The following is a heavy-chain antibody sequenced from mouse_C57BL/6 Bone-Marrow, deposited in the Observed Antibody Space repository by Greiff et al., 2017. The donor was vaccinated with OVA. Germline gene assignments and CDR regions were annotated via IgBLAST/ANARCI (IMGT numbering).Heavy chain of an antibody. CDR2: IDPENGDT. J-gene: IGHJ3*01. CDR1: GFNIKDDY. CDR3: TTSYYDYDEGFAY. Sequence: VHVKQSGAELVRPGASVKLSCTASGFNIKDDYMHWVKQRPEQGLEWIGWIDPENGDTEYASKFQGKATITADTSSNTAYLQLSSLTSEDTAVYYCTTSYYDYDEGFAYWGQGTLVTVSA. V-gene: IGHV14-4*01. D-gene: IGHD2-4*01.